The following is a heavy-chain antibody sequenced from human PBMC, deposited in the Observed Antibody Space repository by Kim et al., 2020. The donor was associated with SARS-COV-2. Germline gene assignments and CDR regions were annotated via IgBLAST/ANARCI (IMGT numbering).Heavy chain of an antibody. CDR1: GFTFSSYA. J-gene: IGHJ6*03. V-gene: IGHV3-23*01. CDR2: ISGSGGST. CDR3: ARGNYFSHYYYYMDV. Sequence: GGSLRLSCAASGFTFSSYAMSWVRQAPGKGLEWVSAISGSGGSTYYADSVKGRFTISRDNSKNTLYLQMNSLRAEDTAVYYCARGNYFSHYYYYMDVWGKGTTVTVSS. D-gene: IGHD1-7*01.